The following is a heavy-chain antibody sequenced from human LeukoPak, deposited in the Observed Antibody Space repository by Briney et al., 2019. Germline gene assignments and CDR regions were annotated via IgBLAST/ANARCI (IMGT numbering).Heavy chain of an antibody. D-gene: IGHD2-2*01. V-gene: IGHV1-69*06. CDR2: IIPMFGTA. CDR1: GGTFISYE. J-gene: IGHJ4*02. Sequence: ASVKVSCKASGGTFISYEISWVRQAPGQGLEWMGGIIPMFGTAKYAQKFQGRVTITADKSTSTAYMELSSLRSEDTAVYYCASGTTDIVVVPATLRNYYFDYWGQGTLVTVSS. CDR3: ASGTTDIVVVPATLRNYYFDY.